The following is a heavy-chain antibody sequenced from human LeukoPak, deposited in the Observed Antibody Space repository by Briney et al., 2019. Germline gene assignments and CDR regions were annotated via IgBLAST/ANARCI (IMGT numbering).Heavy chain of an antibody. V-gene: IGHV1-18*01. D-gene: IGHD3-10*01. J-gene: IGHJ4*02. CDR1: DYTFTTYG. CDR2: ISTYNGKT. CDR3: VRGPLWFGQFYFDY. Sequence: ASVKVSCRASDYTFTTYGISWVRQAPGQGLEWMGWISTYNGKTNYAQKLQGRVTMTTDTSTSTAYMELRSLRSDDTAVYYCVRGPLWFGQFYFDYWGQGTLVTVSS.